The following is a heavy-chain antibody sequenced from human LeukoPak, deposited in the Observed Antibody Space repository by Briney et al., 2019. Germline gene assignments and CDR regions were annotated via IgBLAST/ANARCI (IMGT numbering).Heavy chain of an antibody. V-gene: IGHV3-48*02. Sequence: GGSLRLSCAASGFSFRSYSMNWVRQAPGKGLEWVSYISSSSSSMYYADSVKGRFTISRDDAKNSLYLQMNSLRDEDTAVYYCARDLKYYYDSSGYYYSRGYFDYWGQGTLVTVSS. CDR1: GFSFRSYS. CDR3: ARDLKYYYDSSGYYYSRGYFDY. CDR2: ISSSSSSM. J-gene: IGHJ4*02. D-gene: IGHD3-22*01.